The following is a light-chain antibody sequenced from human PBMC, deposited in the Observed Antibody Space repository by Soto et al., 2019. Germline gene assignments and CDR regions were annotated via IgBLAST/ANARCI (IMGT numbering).Light chain of an antibody. V-gene: IGLV2-8*01. CDR1: SSDVGGYNY. Sequence: QSALTQPPSASGSPGQSVTISCTGTSSDVGGYNYVSWYQQHPGKAPKLMIYEVSKRPSGVPDRFSGSKSGNTASLTVSGLQAEDEADYYCSSYAGSTPHYVFGTGT. CDR2: EVS. J-gene: IGLJ1*01. CDR3: SSYAGSTPHYV.